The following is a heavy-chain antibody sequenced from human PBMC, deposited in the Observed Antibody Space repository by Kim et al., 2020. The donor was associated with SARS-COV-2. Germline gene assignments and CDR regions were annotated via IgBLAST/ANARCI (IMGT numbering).Heavy chain of an antibody. D-gene: IGHD3-22*01. CDR3: LRRVYDSSGYYYGVGASYYFAY. Sequence: GESLKISCKGSGYSFTSYWIGWVRQMPGKGLEWMGIIYPGDSHTRYSPSFQGQVTISADKSISTAYLQWSSLKASDTAMYYCLRRVYDSSGYYYGVGASYYFAYWGQGTLVTVSS. CDR1: GYSFTSYW. J-gene: IGHJ4*02. CDR2: IYPGDSHT. V-gene: IGHV5-51*01.